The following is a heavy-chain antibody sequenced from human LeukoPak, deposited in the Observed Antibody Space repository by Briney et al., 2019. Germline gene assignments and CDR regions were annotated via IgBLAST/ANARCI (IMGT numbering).Heavy chain of an antibody. V-gene: IGHV3-23*01. CDR2: VVGSGGST. D-gene: IGHD6-6*01. CDR1: GFAFSHYA. CDR3: TKAQTYSSSSCFDY. Sequence: PGRTLSLSCAASGFAFSHYAMSWVRQAPGKGRGWVSTVVGSGGSTYYADSVKGRFTISRGNSRNTVFLQLNRLRGEDTAVYYCTKAQTYSSSSCFDYWGQGTLVTVSS. J-gene: IGHJ4*02.